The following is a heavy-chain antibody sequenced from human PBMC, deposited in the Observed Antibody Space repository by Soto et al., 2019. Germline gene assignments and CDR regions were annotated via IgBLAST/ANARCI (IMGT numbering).Heavy chain of an antibody. Sequence: EAQLLESGGGLVQPGESLTISCVASHFAFNIDAMTWVRQAPGKGLEWVSSMSGSGSSIYYADSVKGRFTINRDKSKKTLYLQMNSLRAEDTAVYWCARDNWNGAYYGLDVWGQGTTVTVS. CDR3: ARDNWNGAYYGLDV. CDR1: HFAFNIDA. D-gene: IGHD1-20*01. J-gene: IGHJ6*02. V-gene: IGHV3-23*01. CDR2: MSGSGSSI.